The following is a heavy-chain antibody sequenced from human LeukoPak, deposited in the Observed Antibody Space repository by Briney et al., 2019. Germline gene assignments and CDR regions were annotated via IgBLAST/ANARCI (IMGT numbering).Heavy chain of an antibody. CDR2: ISWNSGSI. Sequence: PGGSLRLSCAASGFTFDDYAMHWVRQAPGKGLEWVSGISWNSGSIGYADSVKGRFTISRDNAKNSLYLQMNSLRAEDTALYYCAKDPHHGYSGYGGYFDYWGQGTLVTVSS. V-gene: IGHV3-9*01. CDR1: GFTFDDYA. J-gene: IGHJ4*02. D-gene: IGHD5-12*01. CDR3: AKDPHHGYSGYGGYFDY.